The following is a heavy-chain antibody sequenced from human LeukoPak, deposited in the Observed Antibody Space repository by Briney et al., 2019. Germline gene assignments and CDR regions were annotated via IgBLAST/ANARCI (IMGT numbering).Heavy chain of an antibody. CDR2: INPNGGT. CDR1: GYTFTDYY. D-gene: IGHD3-22*01. CDR3: ARGGHSATVRYYDRSGYYCDY. V-gene: IGHV1-2*02. Sequence: ASVKVSCKASGYTFTDYYLHWVRQAPGQGLEWMGWINPNGGTNYAQKFQGRVTLTRDTSISTAYMELSSLRSDDTAVYYCARGGHSATVRYYDRSGYYCDYWGQGTLVTVSS. J-gene: IGHJ4*02.